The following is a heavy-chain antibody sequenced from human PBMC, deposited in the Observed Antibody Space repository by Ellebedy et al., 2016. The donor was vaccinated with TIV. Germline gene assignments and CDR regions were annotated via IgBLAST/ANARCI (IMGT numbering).Heavy chain of an antibody. V-gene: IGHV1-2*02. CDR2: INCHSGGT. J-gene: IGHJ4*02. D-gene: IGHD7-27*01. CDR1: GYTFIGYY. CDR3: ARSANWGYYFDY. Sequence: ASVKVSCKASGYTFIGYYIFWVRQAPGQGPEWMGWINCHSGGTTYGQKFQGRVNMTRDTSTTTAYLYLSGLTSDDTAIYYCARSANWGYYFDYWGLGTLVTVSS.